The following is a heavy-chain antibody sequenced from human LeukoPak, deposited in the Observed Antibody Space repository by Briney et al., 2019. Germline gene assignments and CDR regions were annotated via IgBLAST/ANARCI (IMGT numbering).Heavy chain of an antibody. D-gene: IGHD6-13*01. CDR1: GGSFSGYY. V-gene: IGHV4-34*01. J-gene: IGHJ4*02. CDR3: VTPIGDSSTSEH. Sequence: SETLSLTRAVYGGSFSGYYWSWSRQPPGKGLEYIGEIDHRGSTNYNPSLKSRVTISVDTSKNQFSLRLSSVTTADTAVYYCVTPIGDSSTSEHWGQGTLVTVSS. CDR2: IDHRGST.